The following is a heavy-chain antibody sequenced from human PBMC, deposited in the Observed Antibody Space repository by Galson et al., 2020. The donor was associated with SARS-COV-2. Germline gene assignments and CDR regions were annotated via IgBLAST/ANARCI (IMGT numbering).Heavy chain of an antibody. Sequence: GGSLRLSCAASGFPFNIYAMHWVRQAPGKGLEWVAVISYDETNKSYADSVKGRFTISRDNSKNTLYLHMNSLRPEDTAVYYCATGGTVITLGDSWGQGTLVTGSS. D-gene: IGHD3-16*01. CDR1: GFPFNIYA. CDR3: ATGGTVITLGDS. J-gene: IGHJ4*02. CDR2: ISYDETNK. V-gene: IGHV3-30*04.